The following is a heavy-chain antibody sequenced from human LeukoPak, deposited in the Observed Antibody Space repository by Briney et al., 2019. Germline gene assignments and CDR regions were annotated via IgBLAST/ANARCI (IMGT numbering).Heavy chain of an antibody. V-gene: IGHV3-7*05. J-gene: IGHJ4*02. CDR3: ARDMHSSFDY. Sequence: PGGSLRLSCAASGFTFSAYWISWRRQAPGRGLEWVASIKQDGGEKYYVDSVMGRFTISKDNAKNSLYLQMNSLRVDDTAVYYCARDMHSSFDYWGQGTLVSVSS. CDR1: GFTFSAYW. CDR2: IKQDGGEK. D-gene: IGHD2-2*01.